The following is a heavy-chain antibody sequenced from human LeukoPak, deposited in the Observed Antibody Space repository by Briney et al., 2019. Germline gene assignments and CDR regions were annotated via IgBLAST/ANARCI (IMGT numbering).Heavy chain of an antibody. J-gene: IGHJ6*03. Sequence: SVKVSCKASGGTFSSYAISWVRQAPGQGLEWMGGIIPIFGTANCAQKFQGRVTITADESTSTAYMELSSLRSEDTAVYYCARSLHPSNYYPYYYYMDVWGKGTTVTVSS. D-gene: IGHD3-10*01. CDR3: ARSLHPSNYYPYYYYMDV. V-gene: IGHV1-69*13. CDR1: GGTFSSYA. CDR2: IIPIFGTA.